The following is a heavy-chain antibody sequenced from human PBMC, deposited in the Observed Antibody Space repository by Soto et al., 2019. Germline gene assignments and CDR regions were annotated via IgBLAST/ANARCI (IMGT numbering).Heavy chain of an antibody. V-gene: IGHV4-34*01. CDR3: ARVGEYCSGTRCHHYYDYGMDV. Sequence: QVQLQQWGAGLVKPSETLSLTCAVHGRFFSTNCWMWIRQPPGKGLEWIGEIDNRGRTNYHPSLKSRVTVALDTSKSQVSLKLTSVTAADTAVYYCARVGEYCSGTRCHHYYDYGMDVWGQGTTVTVSS. J-gene: IGHJ6*02. CDR2: IDNRGRT. D-gene: IGHD2-2*01. CDR1: GRFFSTNC.